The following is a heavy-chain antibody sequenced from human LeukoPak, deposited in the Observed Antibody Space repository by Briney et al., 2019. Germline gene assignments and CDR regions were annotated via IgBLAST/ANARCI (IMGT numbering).Heavy chain of an antibody. D-gene: IGHD6-13*01. CDR1: GYTFTSYA. V-gene: IGHV1-3*01. Sequence: ASVKVSCKASGYTFTSYAMHWVRQAPGQRLEWMGWINAGNGNTKYSQKFQGRVTITRDTSASTAYMELSSLRSEDTAVYYCARDKGYSSSWSMGFDYWGQGTLVTVSS. CDR2: INAGNGNT. CDR3: ARDKGYSSSWSMGFDY. J-gene: IGHJ4*02.